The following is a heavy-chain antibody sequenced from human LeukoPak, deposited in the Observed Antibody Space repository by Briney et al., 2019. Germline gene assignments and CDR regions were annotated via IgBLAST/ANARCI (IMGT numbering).Heavy chain of an antibody. J-gene: IGHJ6*04. D-gene: IGHD3-10*02. Sequence: GGSLRLSCAASGFTFSSYEMNRLRQAPGKGLEWVSYISSSGSTIYYADSVKGRFTISRDNAKNSQYLKMNSLRAEDTAVYYCAELGITMIGGVWGKGTTVTISS. CDR3: AELGITMIGGV. V-gene: IGHV3-48*03. CDR2: ISSSGSTI. CDR1: GFTFSSYE.